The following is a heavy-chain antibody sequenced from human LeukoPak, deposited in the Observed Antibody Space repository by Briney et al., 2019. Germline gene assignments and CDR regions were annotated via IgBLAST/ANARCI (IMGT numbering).Heavy chain of an antibody. V-gene: IGHV1-58*01. CDR1: GFTFTSSA. J-gene: IGHJ4*02. D-gene: IGHD6-19*01. CDR3: AADSSGWYSTFDY. Sequence: SVKVSCKASGFTFTSSAVQWVRQARGQRLEWIGWIVVGSGNTNYAQKFQERVTITRDMSTSTAYMELSSLRSEDTAVYYCAADSSGWYSTFDYWGQGTLVTVSS. CDR2: IVVGSGNT.